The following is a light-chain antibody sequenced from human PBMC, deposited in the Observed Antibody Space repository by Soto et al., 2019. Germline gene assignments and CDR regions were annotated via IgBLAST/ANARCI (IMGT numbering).Light chain of an antibody. CDR3: QQRFDWPKIT. CDR2: AAS. Sequence: EIVLTQSPAALSVSPWERVTLSCRSSQSVSNYLAWYQQKPGQAPRLLVSAASNRATGIPARFSGSGSGTDFILTISSLEHDDFGVFYCQQRFDWPKITFGQGTRLEIK. V-gene: IGKV3-11*01. CDR1: QSVSNY. J-gene: IGKJ5*01.